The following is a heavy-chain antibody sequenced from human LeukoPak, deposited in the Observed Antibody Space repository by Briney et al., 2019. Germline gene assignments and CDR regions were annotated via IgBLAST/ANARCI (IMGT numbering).Heavy chain of an antibody. CDR3: ARPKGIAAADSFDP. V-gene: IGHV1-2*02. Sequence: GASVKVSSKASGYTFTGYYMHWVRQAPGQGLEWMGWINPNSGGTNYAQKFQGRVTMTRDTSISTAYMELSRLRSDDTAVYYCARPKGIAAADSFDPWGQGTLVPVSS. CDR1: GYTFTGYY. CDR2: INPNSGGT. J-gene: IGHJ5*02. D-gene: IGHD6-13*01.